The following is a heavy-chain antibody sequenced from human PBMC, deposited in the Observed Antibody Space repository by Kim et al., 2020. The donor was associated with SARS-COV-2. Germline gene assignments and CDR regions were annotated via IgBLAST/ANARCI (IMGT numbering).Heavy chain of an antibody. CDR1: GGSISSSSYY. J-gene: IGHJ4*02. Sequence: SETLSLTCTVSGGSISSSSYYWGWIRQPPGKGLEWIGSIYYSGSTYYNPSLKSRVTISVDTSKNQFSLKLSSVTAADTAVYYCARHTRYCSSTSCYAPFWYFDYWGQGTLVTVSS. V-gene: IGHV4-39*01. CDR3: ARHTRYCSSTSCYAPFWYFDY. D-gene: IGHD2-2*01. CDR2: IYYSGST.